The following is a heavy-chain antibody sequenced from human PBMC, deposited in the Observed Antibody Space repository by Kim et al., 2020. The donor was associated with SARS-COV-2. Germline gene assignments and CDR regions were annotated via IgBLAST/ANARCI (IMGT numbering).Heavy chain of an antibody. CDR2: IYSDGTT. CDR1: GFSVTYNY. V-gene: IGHV3-53*01. D-gene: IGHD1-26*01. Sequence: GGSLRLSCAVAGFSVTYNYMSWVRRAPGKGLEWVSVIYSDGTTYYPGSVKGRFTISRHLSKNTLYLQMNSLRVDDTAVYYCARAEGEDDPFDVWGQGTLVTVSS. J-gene: IGHJ3*01. CDR3: ARAEGEDDPFDV.